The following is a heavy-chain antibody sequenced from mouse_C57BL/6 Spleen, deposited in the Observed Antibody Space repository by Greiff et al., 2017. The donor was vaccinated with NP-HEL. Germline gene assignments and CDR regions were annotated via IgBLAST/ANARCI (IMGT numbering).Heavy chain of an antibody. V-gene: IGHV1-61*01. D-gene: IGHD3-2*02. J-gene: IGHJ4*01. Sequence: VQLQQPGAELVRPGSSVKLSCKASGYTFTSYWMDWVKQRPGQGLEWIGNIYPSDSETHYNQKFKDKATLTVDKSSSTAYMQLSSLTSEDSAVYYCARGAAQAGAMDYWGQGTSVTVSS. CDR2: IYPSDSET. CDR3: ARGAAQAGAMDY. CDR1: GYTFTSYW.